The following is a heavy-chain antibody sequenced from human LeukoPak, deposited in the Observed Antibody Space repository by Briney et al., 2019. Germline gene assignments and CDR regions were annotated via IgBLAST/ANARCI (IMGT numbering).Heavy chain of an antibody. Sequence: GGSLRLSCAVSGFTFSTFGMHWVRQAPGKGLEWVANIWYDGINKYYADSVKGRFTISRDNSKNTLYLRMNSLTAEDTAVYYCARGLGSGSTKWGQGTLVTVSS. CDR3: ARGLGSGSTK. CDR2: IWYDGINK. V-gene: IGHV3-33*01. CDR1: GFTFSTFG. J-gene: IGHJ4*02. D-gene: IGHD2-2*01.